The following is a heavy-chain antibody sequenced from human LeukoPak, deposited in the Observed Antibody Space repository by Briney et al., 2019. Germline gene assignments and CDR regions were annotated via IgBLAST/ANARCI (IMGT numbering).Heavy chain of an antibody. V-gene: IGHV4-39*01. CDR1: GGSISSSSYY. CDR2: GYHSETT. J-gene: IGHJ4*02. CDR3: ARGSRDGYNTFDY. Sequence: PSETLSLTCTVSGGSISSSSYYWGWIRQSPGKGLEWIGSGYHSETTYYNPSLESRVSIFIDTSKNQFSLKLSSVTAADTAVYYCARGSRDGYNTFDYWGQGTLVTVSS. D-gene: IGHD5-24*01.